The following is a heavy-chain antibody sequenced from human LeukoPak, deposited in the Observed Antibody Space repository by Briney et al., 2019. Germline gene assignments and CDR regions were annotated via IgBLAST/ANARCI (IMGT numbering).Heavy chain of an antibody. J-gene: IGHJ4*02. CDR1: GYSFTSYG. CDR3: ARDSEGSGSYYY. V-gene: IGHV1-18*01. Sequence: ASGKVSCKAAGYSFTSYGISLVRRAPGQGLELVGWISAYNGNTNYAQKLQGRVTMTTDTSTSTAYMELRSLRSDDTAVYYCARDSEGSGSYYYWGQGTLVTVSS. D-gene: IGHD3-10*01. CDR2: ISAYNGNT.